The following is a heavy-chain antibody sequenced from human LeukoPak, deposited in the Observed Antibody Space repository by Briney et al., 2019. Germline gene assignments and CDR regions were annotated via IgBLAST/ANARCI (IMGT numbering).Heavy chain of an antibody. V-gene: IGHV3-30*18. Sequence: GGSLRLSCAASGFTFSSYGMHWVRQAPGKGLEWVAVISYDGSNKGYADSVKGRFTISRDNFKNTLYVQMNSLRAEDTAVYYCAKGRAKIVVVEPEFDYWGQGTLVTVSS. CDR1: GFTFSSYG. CDR3: AKGRAKIVVVEPEFDY. CDR2: ISYDGSNK. J-gene: IGHJ4*02. D-gene: IGHD2-15*01.